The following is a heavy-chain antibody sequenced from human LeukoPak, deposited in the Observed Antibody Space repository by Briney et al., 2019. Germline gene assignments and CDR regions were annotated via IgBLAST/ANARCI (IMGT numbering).Heavy chain of an antibody. CDR2: IKEDGSEK. V-gene: IGHV3-7*03. CDR3: ARDWVAGVPFDDFDI. Sequence: GGSLRLSCAASGFTLSSYWMSWVRQAPGKGLEWVANIKEDGSEKYYVDSVKGRFTISRDNAKNSLYLHMNSLTAEDTAMYYCARDWVAGVPFDDFDIWGQGTMVSVSS. J-gene: IGHJ3*02. D-gene: IGHD3-10*01. CDR1: GFTLSSYW.